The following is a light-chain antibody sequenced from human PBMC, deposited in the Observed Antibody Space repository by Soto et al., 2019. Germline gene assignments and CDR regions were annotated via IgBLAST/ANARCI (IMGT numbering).Light chain of an antibody. CDR3: QQYETFSGT. CDR1: QSVSGW. CDR2: DAS. Sequence: DIQMTQSPSTLSASVGDTVIVTCRASQSVSGWLAWYQQQPGEAPKLLIYDASALPRGVPSRFSGSGSGTKFTINIPSLQPDDVAPYYSQQYETFSGTFGPGTKVEI. J-gene: IGKJ1*01. V-gene: IGKV1-5*01.